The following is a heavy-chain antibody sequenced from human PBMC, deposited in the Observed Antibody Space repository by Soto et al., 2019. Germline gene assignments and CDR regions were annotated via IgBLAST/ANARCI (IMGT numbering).Heavy chain of an antibody. J-gene: IGHJ4*02. CDR2: IWADGSKK. D-gene: IGHD3-10*01. CDR3: ARDYFGSRSYISDY. V-gene: IGHV3-33*01. CDR1: VFTFSSYG. Sequence: PGGSLRLSCAASVFTFSSYGMHWVRQAPGKGLEWVAVIWADGSKKHYADSVKGRFTISRDTSDNTLYLQMNSLRAEDTAVYYCARDYFGSRSYISDYWGQGPLGSVAS.